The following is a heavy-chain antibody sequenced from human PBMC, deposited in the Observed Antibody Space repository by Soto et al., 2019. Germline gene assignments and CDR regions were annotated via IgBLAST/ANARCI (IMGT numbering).Heavy chain of an antibody. J-gene: IGHJ4*02. Sequence: EVQLLESGGGLVQPGGSLRLSCAASGFTFSSYAMSWVRQAPGKGLEWVSAIGGSGGSTYYADSVKGRFTISRDNSKNTLYLQMNSLRAEDTAVYYCATSIAAAGTSDWGQGTLVSVSS. V-gene: IGHV3-23*01. CDR3: ATSIAAAGTSD. CDR1: GFTFSSYA. CDR2: IGGSGGST. D-gene: IGHD6-13*01.